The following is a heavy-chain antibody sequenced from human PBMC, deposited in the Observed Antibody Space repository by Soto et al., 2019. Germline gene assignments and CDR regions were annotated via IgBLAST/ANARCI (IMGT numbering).Heavy chain of an antibody. Sequence: ASVKVSCKASGYSFTSYTMHWVRQAPGQRLEWMGWINTGNGKTKYSQKFQGRVTNTMNKPASTAYMELSSLRSEDTAVYYCARYSGNYQDAFDIWGQGTMVTV. CDR2: INTGNGKT. J-gene: IGHJ3*02. CDR1: GYSFTSYT. V-gene: IGHV1-3*04. D-gene: IGHD1-26*01. CDR3: ARYSGNYQDAFDI.